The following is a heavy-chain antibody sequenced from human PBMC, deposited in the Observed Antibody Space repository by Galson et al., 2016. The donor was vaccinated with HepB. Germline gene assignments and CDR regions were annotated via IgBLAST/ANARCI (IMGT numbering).Heavy chain of an antibody. CDR2: ISYDGRNK. V-gene: IGHV3-30*18. CDR3: AKDQTGRDQVKAAAGAFDY. CDR1: GFTFSSYG. D-gene: IGHD6-13*01. Sequence: SLRLSCAASGFTFSSYGMHWVRQAPGKGLEWVAVISYDGRNKYYADSVKGRFSISRDNSKNTLYLQMNSLRAEDTAVYFCAKDQTGRDQVKAAAGAFDYWGQGTLVTVSS. J-gene: IGHJ4*02.